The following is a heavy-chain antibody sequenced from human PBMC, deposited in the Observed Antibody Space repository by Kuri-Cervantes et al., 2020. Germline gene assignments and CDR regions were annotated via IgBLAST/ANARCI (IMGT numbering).Heavy chain of an antibody. CDR1: GFTFSSYW. J-gene: IGHJ5*02. D-gene: IGHD4-23*01. Sequence: GGSLRLSCAASGFTFSSYWMSWVRQAPGKGLEWVANIKQDGSEKYYVDSVKGRFTISRDNAKNSLYLQMNSLRAEDTAVYYCARYGGNSISGWFDPWGQGTLVTVSS. V-gene: IGHV3-7*01. CDR2: IKQDGSEK. CDR3: ARYGGNSISGWFDP.